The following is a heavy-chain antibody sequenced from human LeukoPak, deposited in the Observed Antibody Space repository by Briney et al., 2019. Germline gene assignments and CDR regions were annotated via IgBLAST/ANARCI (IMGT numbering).Heavy chain of an antibody. CDR3: ARIAAAGNRRLNY. CDR2: MNPNSGNT. D-gene: IGHD6-13*01. CDR1: GYTFTSYD. Sequence: GASVKVSCKASGYTFTSYDINWVRQATGQGLEWMGWMNPNSGNTGYAQKFQGRIIVSRNTSISTAYMELSSLTSEDTAIYYCARIAAAGNRRLNYWSQGTLVTVAS. V-gene: IGHV1-8*01. J-gene: IGHJ4*02.